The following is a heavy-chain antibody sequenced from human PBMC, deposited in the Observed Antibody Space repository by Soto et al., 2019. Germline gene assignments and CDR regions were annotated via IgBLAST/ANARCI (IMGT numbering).Heavy chain of an antibody. V-gene: IGHV3-30*18. Sequence: VQLVESGGGVVQPGRSLRLSCAASGFTFSDYAMHWVRQAPGKGLEWVAVVSHDGRNTHYADSVKGRFTISRDSAKNTVSLEMTSLRAEDTAVYYWAKGGRQWLVTCDFNYWGQGALVTVSS. CDR2: VSHDGRNT. CDR3: AKGGRQWLVTCDFNY. CDR1: GFTFSDYA. J-gene: IGHJ4*02. D-gene: IGHD6-19*01.